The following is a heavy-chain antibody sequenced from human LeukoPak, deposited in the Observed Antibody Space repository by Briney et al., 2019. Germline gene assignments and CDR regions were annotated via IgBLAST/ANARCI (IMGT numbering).Heavy chain of an antibody. V-gene: IGHV7-4-1*02. Sequence: ASVKVSCKASGYTFTRYAMNWVRQAPGQGLEWMGWVNTNTGNPTYAQGFTGRFVFSLDTSVSTAYLQISSLKAEDTAVYYCAREVYSSGYYDDYWGQGTLVTVSP. CDR3: AREVYSSGYYDDY. CDR2: VNTNTGNP. CDR1: GYTFTRYA. J-gene: IGHJ4*02. D-gene: IGHD3-22*01.